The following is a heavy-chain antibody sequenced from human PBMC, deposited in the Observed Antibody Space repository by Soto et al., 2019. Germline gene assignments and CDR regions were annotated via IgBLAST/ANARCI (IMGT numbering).Heavy chain of an antibody. CDR2: ISAYNGNT. CDR1: GYTFTSYG. J-gene: IGHJ6*03. CDR3: ARLVAAAADPSYYYYYMDV. Sequence: QVQLVQSGAEVKKPGASVKVSCKASGYTFTSYGISWVRQAPGQGLEWMGWISAYNGNTNYAQKLQGRVTMTTDTSTSTAYVELRSLRSDDTAVYYCARLVAAAADPSYYYYYMDVWGKGNTVTVSS. V-gene: IGHV1-18*01. D-gene: IGHD6-13*01.